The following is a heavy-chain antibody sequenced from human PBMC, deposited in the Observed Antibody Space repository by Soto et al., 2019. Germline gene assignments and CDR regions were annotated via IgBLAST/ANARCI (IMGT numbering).Heavy chain of an antibody. V-gene: IGHV3-23*01. Sequence: GGSLRLSCTASGFTFSDYAMSWVRQPPGKGLEWVSVISAGGSTYYADSVKGRFTVSRANSKNTLYLQMNSLRAEDTAVYYCAKVPIWCSSTSCYTEGFDDWCQGTLVTVSS. D-gene: IGHD2-2*02. CDR1: GFTFSDYA. CDR3: AKVPIWCSSTSCYTEGFDD. CDR2: ISAGGST. J-gene: IGHJ4*02.